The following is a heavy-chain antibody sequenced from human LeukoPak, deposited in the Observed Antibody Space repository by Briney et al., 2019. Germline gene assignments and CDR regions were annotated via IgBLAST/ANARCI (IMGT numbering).Heavy chain of an antibody. CDR3: ARHPLLRNSTSNWFVP. D-gene: IGHD5/OR15-5a*01. CDR2: INHSGST. CDR1: GGSFSGYY. Sequence: PSETLSLTCAVYGGSFSGYYWSWIRQPPGKGLEWIGEINHSGSTNYNPSLKSRVTISVDTSKNQFSLKLSSVTAADTAVYYCARHPLLRNSTSNWFVPWGQGTLVTVSS. J-gene: IGHJ5*02. V-gene: IGHV4-34*01.